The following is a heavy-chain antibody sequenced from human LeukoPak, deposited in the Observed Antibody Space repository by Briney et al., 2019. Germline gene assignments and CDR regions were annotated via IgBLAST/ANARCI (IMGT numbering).Heavy chain of an antibody. D-gene: IGHD6-13*01. V-gene: IGHV4-4*02. CDR1: GGSISSSNW. J-gene: IGHJ6*02. Sequence: SGTLSLTCAVSGGSISSSNWWSWVRQPPGKGLEWIGEIYHSGSTNYNPSLKSRVTISVDTSKNQFSLKLSSVTAADTAVYYCAREYSSGWYPSYYYYGMDVWGQGTTVTVSS. CDR2: IYHSGST. CDR3: AREYSSGWYPSYYYYGMDV.